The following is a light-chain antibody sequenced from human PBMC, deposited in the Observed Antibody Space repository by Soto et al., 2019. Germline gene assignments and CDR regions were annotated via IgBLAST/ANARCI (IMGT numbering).Light chain of an antibody. V-gene: IGLV2-11*01. CDR2: DVS. CDR3: SSYTSSSTPWV. CDR1: SGDVGGYNF. Sequence: QSVLTQPRSVSGSPGQSVTISCTGTSGDVGGYNFVSWYQQHPGKAPTLMIFDVSQRPSGVPDRFSGSKSGNTASLTISGLQAEDEADYYCSSYTSSSTPWVFGGGTKLTVL. J-gene: IGLJ3*02.